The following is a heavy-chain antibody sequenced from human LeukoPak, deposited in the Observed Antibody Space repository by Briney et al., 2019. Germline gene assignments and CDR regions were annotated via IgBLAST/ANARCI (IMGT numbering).Heavy chain of an antibody. CDR3: ARSPDY. Sequence: GGSLRLSCAASGFTFSSYAVQWVRQAPGKGLEYVSAISTNGGTTYYANSVKGRFTISRDNSKNTLYLQMGSLRAEDMAVYYCARSPDYWGQGTLVTVSS. V-gene: IGHV3-64*01. CDR2: ISTNGGTT. CDR1: GFTFSSYA. J-gene: IGHJ4*02.